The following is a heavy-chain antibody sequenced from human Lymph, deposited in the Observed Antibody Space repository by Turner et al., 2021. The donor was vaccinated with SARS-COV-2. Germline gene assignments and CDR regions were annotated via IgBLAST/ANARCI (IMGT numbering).Heavy chain of an antibody. V-gene: IGHV3-53*02. D-gene: IGHD1-1*01. Sequence: EVQLVETGGGVIQPGGSLRLPCSASGFTVSSNYMTWVRQAPGKGLEWVSIIYSGGSTYYADSVKGRFTISGDNSKNTLYLQMNSLRAEDTAIYCCARDLQLYGMDVWGQGTTVTVSS. J-gene: IGHJ6*02. CDR3: ARDLQLYGMDV. CDR2: IYSGGST. CDR1: GFTVSSNY.